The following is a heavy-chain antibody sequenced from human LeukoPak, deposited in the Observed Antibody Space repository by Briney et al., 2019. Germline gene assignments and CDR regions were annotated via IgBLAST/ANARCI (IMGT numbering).Heavy chain of an antibody. Sequence: PGRSPRLSCAASGFTFSSYGMHWVRQAPGKGLEWVAVISYDGSNKYYADSVKGRFTISRDNSKNTLYLQMNSLRAEDTAVYYCAKDRATVTYYYYYGMDVWGQGTTVTVSS. D-gene: IGHD4-17*01. J-gene: IGHJ6*02. CDR2: ISYDGSNK. V-gene: IGHV3-30*18. CDR3: AKDRATVTYYYYYGMDV. CDR1: GFTFSSYG.